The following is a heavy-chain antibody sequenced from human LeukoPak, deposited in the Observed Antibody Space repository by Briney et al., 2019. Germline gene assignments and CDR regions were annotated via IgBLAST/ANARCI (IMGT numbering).Heavy chain of an antibody. Sequence: SETLSLTCTVSGGSISSSSYYWGWIRQPPGKGLEWIGSIYYSGSTYYNPSLKSRVTISVDTSKNRFSLKLSSVTAADTAVYYCARRWFGELFDYWGQGTLVTVSS. D-gene: IGHD3-10*01. CDR2: IYYSGST. CDR3: ARRWFGELFDY. CDR1: GGSISSSSYY. V-gene: IGHV4-39*01. J-gene: IGHJ4*02.